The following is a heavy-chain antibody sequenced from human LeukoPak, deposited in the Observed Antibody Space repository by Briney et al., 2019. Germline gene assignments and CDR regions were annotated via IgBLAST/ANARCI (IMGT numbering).Heavy chain of an antibody. CDR1: GASINNYY. Sequence: SETLSLTCSVSGASINNYYCTWIRQPPGKGLEWIGFIYSSGSTNYNPSLKSRVTISVDTSKDQFSLKLSSVTAADTAVYYCARGTPTIFGGGNWFDPWGQGTLVTVSS. J-gene: IGHJ5*02. CDR3: ARGTPTIFGGGNWFDP. D-gene: IGHD3-3*01. CDR2: IYSSGST. V-gene: IGHV4-59*12.